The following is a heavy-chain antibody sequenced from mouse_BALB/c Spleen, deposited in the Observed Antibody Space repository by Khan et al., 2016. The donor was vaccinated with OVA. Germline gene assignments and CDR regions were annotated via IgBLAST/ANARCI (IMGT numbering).Heavy chain of an antibody. CDR3: ARRGNGYYWAMDY. Sequence: VQLKQSGPGLVKPSQSLSLTCTVTGYSITSDYAWNWIRQFPGNKMEWMGYISYSGSTSYNPSLKSRISITRDTSKNQFFLQLNSVTTEDTATYYCARRGNGYYWAMDYWGQGTSVTVSS. CDR2: ISYSGST. CDR1: GYSITSDYA. J-gene: IGHJ4*01. D-gene: IGHD2-3*01. V-gene: IGHV3-2*02.